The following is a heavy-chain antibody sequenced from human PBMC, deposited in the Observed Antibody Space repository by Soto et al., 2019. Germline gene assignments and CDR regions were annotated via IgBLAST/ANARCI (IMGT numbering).Heavy chain of an antibody. J-gene: IGHJ3*02. CDR2: ISSSSSYI. CDR1: GFTFSSYS. CDR3: ARGSGWYDYCSGGSCYPTDAFDI. V-gene: IGHV3-21*01. Sequence: GGSLRLSCAASGFTFSSYSMNWVRQAPGKGLEWVSSISSSSSYIYYADSVKGRFTISRDNAKNSLYLQMNSLRAEDTAVYYCARGSGWYDYCSGGSCYPTDAFDIWGQGTMVAVSS. D-gene: IGHD2-15*01.